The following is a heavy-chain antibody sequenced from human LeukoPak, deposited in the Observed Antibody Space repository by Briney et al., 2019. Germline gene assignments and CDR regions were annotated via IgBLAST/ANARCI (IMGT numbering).Heavy chain of an antibody. V-gene: IGHV4-39*02. CDR3: ARVAQYLVGASSTAFFEY. CDR2: IYYSGST. Sequence: SETLSLTCTVSGGSISSSSYYWGWIRQPPGKGLEWIGSIYYSGSTYYNPSLKSRVSMSVDTSNYHFSLKLSFVTAADTAIYYCARVAQYLVGASSTAFFEYWGQGTLVTVSS. D-gene: IGHD1-26*01. CDR1: GGSISSSSYY. J-gene: IGHJ4*02.